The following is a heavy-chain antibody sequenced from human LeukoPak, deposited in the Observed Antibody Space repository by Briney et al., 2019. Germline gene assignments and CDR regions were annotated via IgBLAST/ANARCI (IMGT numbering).Heavy chain of an antibody. V-gene: IGHV3-11*03. CDR3: ARSYYGSQGNFDY. D-gene: IGHD3-10*01. Sequence: GGSLRLSCAASGFTFSDYYMSWIRQAPGKGLEWVSYISSSSSYTNYADSVKGRLTISRDNAKNSLYLQMNSLRAEDTAVYYCARSYYGSQGNFDYWGQGTLVTVSS. CDR1: GFTFSDYY. CDR2: ISSSSSYT. J-gene: IGHJ4*02.